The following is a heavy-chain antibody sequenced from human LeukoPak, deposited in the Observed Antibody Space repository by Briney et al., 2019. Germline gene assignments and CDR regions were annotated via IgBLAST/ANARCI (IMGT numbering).Heavy chain of an antibody. J-gene: IGHJ5*02. Sequence: ASVKVSCKASGYTFTGYYMYWVRQAPGQGLEWMGRINPNSGGTNYAQKFQGRVTMTRDTSISTAYMELSRLRSDDTAVYYCARDWADSGSYYHNWFDPWGQGTLVTVSS. V-gene: IGHV1-2*06. CDR2: INPNSGGT. CDR3: ARDWADSGSYYHNWFDP. CDR1: GYTFTGYY. D-gene: IGHD1-26*01.